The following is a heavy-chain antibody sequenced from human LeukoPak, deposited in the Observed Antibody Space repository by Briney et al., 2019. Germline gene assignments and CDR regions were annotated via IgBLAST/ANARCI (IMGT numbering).Heavy chain of an antibody. CDR3: TRVLRGGGGLDF. D-gene: IGHD3-16*01. V-gene: IGHV3-53*05. CDR1: AFTVSSNY. Sequence: PGGSLRLSCAASAFTVSSNYMSWVRQAPGKGLEWVSAIYSGGRTYYADSVKGRFTISRDNSKNTLYLQMTSLGAEDMAVYYCTRVLRGGGGLDFWGQGTLVTVSS. J-gene: IGHJ4*02. CDR2: IYSGGRT.